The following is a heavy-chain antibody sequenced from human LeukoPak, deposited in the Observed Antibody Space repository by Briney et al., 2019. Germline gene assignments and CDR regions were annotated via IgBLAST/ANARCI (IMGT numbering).Heavy chain of an antibody. V-gene: IGHV4-59*01. CDR1: GGSISSYY. Sequence: KASETLSLTCTVSGGSISSYYWSWIRQPPGKGLEWIGYTYYSGSTNYNPSLKSRVTISVDTSKNQFSLKLSSVTAADTAVYYCAKSSAYYDPGCFDYWGQGTLVTVSS. CDR2: TYYSGST. CDR3: AKSSAYYDPGCFDY. D-gene: IGHD3-3*01. J-gene: IGHJ4*02.